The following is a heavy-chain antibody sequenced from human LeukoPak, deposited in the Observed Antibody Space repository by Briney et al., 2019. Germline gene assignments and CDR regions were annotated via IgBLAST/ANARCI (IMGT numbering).Heavy chain of an antibody. J-gene: IGHJ4*02. Sequence: KSSQTLSLPCTVSGGSISIYYWSCIRQPPEKGLEWIGYIYYSGSTNYNPSLKGRVTISVDTSKNQFSLKLSSVTAADTAVYYCARDNTLRYFDYWGQGTLVTASS. CDR2: IYYSGST. CDR1: GGSISIYY. CDR3: ARDNTLRYFDY. D-gene: IGHD3-9*01. V-gene: IGHV4-59*01.